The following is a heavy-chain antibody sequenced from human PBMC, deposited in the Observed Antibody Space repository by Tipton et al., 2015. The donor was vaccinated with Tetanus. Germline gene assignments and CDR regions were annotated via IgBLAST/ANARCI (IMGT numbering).Heavy chain of an antibody. CDR1: GFTFSTSW. D-gene: IGHD6-19*01. V-gene: IGHV3-74*01. CDR3: ARDPPLAVPGPEFDY. CDR2: IKSDGITT. J-gene: IGHJ4*02. Sequence: SLRLSCVASGFTFSTSWMHWVRQVPGKGLEWVSRIKSDGITTSYLDSVKGRFTISRDTGKNTLYLQMNSLRAEDTAVYYCARDPPLAVPGPEFDYWGQGTLVTVSS.